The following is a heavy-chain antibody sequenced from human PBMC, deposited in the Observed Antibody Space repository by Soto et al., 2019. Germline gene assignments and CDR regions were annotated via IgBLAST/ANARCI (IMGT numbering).Heavy chain of an antibody. J-gene: IGHJ6*03. CDR3: ARDLGLPGGYYYMDV. Sequence: GGSLRLSCAASGFTVSSNYMSWVRQAPGKGLEWVSVIYSGGSTYYADSVKGRFTISRHNSKNTPYLQMNSLRAEDTAVYYCARDLGLPGGYYYMDVWGKGTTVTVSS. CDR2: IYSGGST. CDR1: GFTVSSNY. D-gene: IGHD1-26*01. V-gene: IGHV3-53*04.